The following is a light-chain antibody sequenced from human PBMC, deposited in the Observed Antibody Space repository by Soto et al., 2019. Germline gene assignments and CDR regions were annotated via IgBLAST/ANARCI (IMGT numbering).Light chain of an antibody. CDR3: SAWDDSLSGPV. V-gene: IGLV1-44*01. CDR2: FND. Sequence: QSVLTQPPSAPGAPGQRVTFSCSGSGSNIGSNTVNWYQQVPGAAPKLLIYFNDQRPSGVPDRFSGSKSGTSASLAISGLQPDDEADYSCSAWDDSLSGPVFGGGTKLTVL. J-gene: IGLJ3*02. CDR1: GSNIGSNT.